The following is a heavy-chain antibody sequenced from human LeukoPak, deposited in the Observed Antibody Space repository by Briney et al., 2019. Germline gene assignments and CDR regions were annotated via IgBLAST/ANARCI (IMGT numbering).Heavy chain of an antibody. V-gene: IGHV3-74*01. CDR1: GFTFTSYW. Sequence: GGSLRLSCAASGFTFTSYWIHWVRQAPGKGLVWVSRKGDESSTNYADSVKGRFTIPRDNAKNTVYLHMNSLRVEDAAVYYCARGIKNYYGVDVWGQGTTVTVSS. D-gene: IGHD2-15*01. CDR3: ARGIKNYYGVDV. J-gene: IGHJ6*02. CDR2: KGDESST.